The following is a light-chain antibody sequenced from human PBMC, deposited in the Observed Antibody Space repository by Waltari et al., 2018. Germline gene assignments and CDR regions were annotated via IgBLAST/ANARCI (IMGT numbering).Light chain of an antibody. J-gene: IGLJ2*01. CDR3: AVWDDSLNGVV. CDR2: TNN. CDR1: SSNIGSHT. Sequence: QSVLTQPPSASATPGQRVTISCSGSSSNIGSHTVTWYHQLPGTAPKLLICTNNQRPSGVPDRFSGSKSGTSASLAISGLQSEDEADYYCAVWDDSLNGVVFGGGTKLTVL. V-gene: IGLV1-44*01.